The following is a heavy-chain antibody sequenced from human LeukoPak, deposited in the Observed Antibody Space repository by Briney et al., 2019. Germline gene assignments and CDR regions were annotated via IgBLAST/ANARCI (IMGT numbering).Heavy chain of an antibody. V-gene: IGHV4-31*11. Sequence: SETLSLTCAVSGASISSFVYYWSWVRQHPGKGLEWIGCIYYSGSTYYNPSLKSRAAISVDTSKSHFSLKLSSVTAADTAVYFCARGSLPSWFDPWGQGTLVTVSS. D-gene: IGHD1-26*01. CDR3: ARGSLPSWFDP. J-gene: IGHJ5*02. CDR2: IYYSGST. CDR1: GASISSFVYY.